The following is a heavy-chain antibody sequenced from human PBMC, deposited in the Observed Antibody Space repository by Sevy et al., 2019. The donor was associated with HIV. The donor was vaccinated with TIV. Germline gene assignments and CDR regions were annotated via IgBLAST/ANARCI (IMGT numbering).Heavy chain of an antibody. D-gene: IGHD6-6*01. Sequence: GGSLRLSCAASGFTFSSYDMLWVRQATGKGLEWVSAIGTAGDTYYPGSVKGRFTISRENAKNSLYLQMNSLRAGDTAVYYCARAQGSIAARFYYYYYMDVWGKGTTVTVSS. CDR2: IGTAGDT. V-gene: IGHV3-13*01. J-gene: IGHJ6*03. CDR1: GFTFSSYD. CDR3: ARAQGSIAARFYYYYYMDV.